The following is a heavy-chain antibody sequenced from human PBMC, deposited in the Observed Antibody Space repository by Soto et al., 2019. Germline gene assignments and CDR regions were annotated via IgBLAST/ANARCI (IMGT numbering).Heavy chain of an antibody. Sequence: QVQLVESGGGVVQPGRSLRLSCAASGFTFSSYAMHWVRQAPGKGLEWVAVISYDGSNKYYADSVTGRFTISRDNSKNTLYVQMNRLRAEDTAVYYCARESEQWLNNRAEYFQHWGQGTLVTVSS. D-gene: IGHD6-19*01. V-gene: IGHV3-30-3*01. J-gene: IGHJ1*01. CDR2: ISYDGSNK. CDR1: GFTFSSYA. CDR3: ARESEQWLNNRAEYFQH.